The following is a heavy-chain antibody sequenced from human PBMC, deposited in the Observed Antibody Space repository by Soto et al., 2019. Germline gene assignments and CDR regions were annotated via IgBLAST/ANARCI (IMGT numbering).Heavy chain of an antibody. Sequence: GGSLRLSCAASGFTFSSCGMHWVRQAPGKGLEWVAVISYDGSNKYYADSVKGRFTISRDNSKNTLYLQMNSLRAEDTAVYYCAKVYTGYSYGYYYGMDVWGQGTTVTVSS. CDR2: ISYDGSNK. J-gene: IGHJ6*02. V-gene: IGHV3-30*18. D-gene: IGHD5-18*01. CDR1: GFTFSSCG. CDR3: AKVYTGYSYGYYYGMDV.